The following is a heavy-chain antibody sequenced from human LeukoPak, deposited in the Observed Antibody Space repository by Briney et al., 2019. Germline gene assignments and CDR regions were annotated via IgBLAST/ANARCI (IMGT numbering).Heavy chain of an antibody. J-gene: IGHJ5*02. CDR2: ISGSGGST. V-gene: IGHV3-23*01. Sequence: GGSLRLSCAASGFTFSSYAMSWVRQAPGKGLEWVSAISGSGGSTYYADSAKGRFTISRDNSKNTLYLQMNSLRAEDTAVYYCASIWFGESSFFDPWGQGTLVTVSS. CDR1: GFTFSSYA. D-gene: IGHD3-10*01. CDR3: ASIWFGESSFFDP.